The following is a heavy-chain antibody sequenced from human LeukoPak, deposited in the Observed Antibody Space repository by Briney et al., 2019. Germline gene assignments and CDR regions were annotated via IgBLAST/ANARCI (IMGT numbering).Heavy chain of an antibody. Sequence: SETLSLTCAVYGGSFSGYYWSWNRQPPGKGLEWIGKISHSGSTNDHPSLKSRVTISVNMSKNQISLKLSSVTAADTAVYYCARRSGYGYFQHWGQGTLVTVSS. CDR2: ISHSGST. D-gene: IGHD1-1*01. CDR3: ARRSGYGYFQH. CDR1: GGSFSGYY. J-gene: IGHJ1*01. V-gene: IGHV4-34*01.